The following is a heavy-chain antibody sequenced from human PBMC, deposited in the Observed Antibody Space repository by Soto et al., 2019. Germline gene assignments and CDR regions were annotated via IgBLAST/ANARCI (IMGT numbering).Heavy chain of an antibody. CDR2: IKSKTDGETT. Sequence: GGSLRLSCVASGFTFSNAWMNWVRQAPGKGLEWVGRIKSKTDGETTEYIVPVKGRFTISRDDSKNTLYLEMNSLQTEDTAVYYCTTLWYYFDPKRDYWGQGTLVTVSS. CDR3: TTLWYYFDPKRDY. V-gene: IGHV3-15*07. D-gene: IGHD3-22*01. J-gene: IGHJ4*02. CDR1: GFTFSNAW.